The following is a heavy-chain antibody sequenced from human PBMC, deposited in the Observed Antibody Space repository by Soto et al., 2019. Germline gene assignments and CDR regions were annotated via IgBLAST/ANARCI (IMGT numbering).Heavy chain of an antibody. D-gene: IGHD1-1*01. Sequence: QVQLRESGPGLVKPSQTLSLTCTVSGGSISSGDYYWSWIRQPPGKGLAWIGYIFYSGSTYYNPSLNSRVSISIDTSENQFSLKRTSVTDADTAVYYCAREANWNDELGNYFDNWGQGTLVTVSS. CDR3: AREANWNDELGNYFDN. V-gene: IGHV4-30-4*01. J-gene: IGHJ4*02. CDR1: GGSISSGDYY. CDR2: IFYSGST.